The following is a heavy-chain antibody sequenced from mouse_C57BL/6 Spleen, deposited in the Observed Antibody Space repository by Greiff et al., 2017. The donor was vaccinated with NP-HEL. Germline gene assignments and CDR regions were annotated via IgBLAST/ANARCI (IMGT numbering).Heavy chain of an antibody. CDR2: ISYDGSN. D-gene: IGHD3-2*02. V-gene: IGHV3-6*01. CDR3: ARRQLRSYFDY. CDR1: GYSITSGYY. J-gene: IGHJ2*01. Sequence: EVQLQESGPGLVKPSQSLSLTCSVTGYSITSGYYWNWIRQFPGNKLEWMGYISYDGSNNYNPSLKNRISITRDTSKNQFFLKLNSVTTEDTATYYCARRQLRSYFDYWGQGTTLTVSS.